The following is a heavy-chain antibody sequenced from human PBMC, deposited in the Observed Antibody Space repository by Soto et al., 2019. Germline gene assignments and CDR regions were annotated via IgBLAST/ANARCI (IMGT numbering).Heavy chain of an antibody. Sequence: GGSLRLSCAASGFTFSRFAIHWVRQAPGKGLEWVAVISYDLTKKYYADSVKGRFTISRDNSKSTVSLQMNSLTAEDTAVYYCAKDRGGADYFDYWGQGALVTVSS. V-gene: IGHV3-30*18. CDR3: AKDRGGADYFDY. CDR2: ISYDLTKK. D-gene: IGHD2-21*01. CDR1: GFTFSRFA. J-gene: IGHJ4*02.